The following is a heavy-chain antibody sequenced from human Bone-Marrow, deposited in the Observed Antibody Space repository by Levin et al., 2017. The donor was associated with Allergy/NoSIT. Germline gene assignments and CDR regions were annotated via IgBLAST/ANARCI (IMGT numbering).Heavy chain of an antibody. CDR2: IDWDDDK. D-gene: IGHD6-13*01. J-gene: IGHJ4*02. V-gene: IGHV2-70*11. CDR1: GFSLSTSGMC. CDR3: ARMGFGVIRAAAEYYFDY. Sequence: QTLSLTCTFSGFSLSTSGMCVSWIRQPPGKALEWLARIDWDDDKYYSTSLKTRLTISKDTSKNQVVLTMTNMDPVDTATYYCARMGFGVIRAAAEYYFDYWGQGTLVTVSS.